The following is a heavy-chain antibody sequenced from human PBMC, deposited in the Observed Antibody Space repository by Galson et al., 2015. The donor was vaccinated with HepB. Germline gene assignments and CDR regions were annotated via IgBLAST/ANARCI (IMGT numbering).Heavy chain of an antibody. D-gene: IGHD1-26*01. CDR3: ARIALSGSYWYFDY. Sequence: SLRLSCAVSGFRVSESFLSWVRQVPGRGLEYVSDIYPSGATYYRDSVKGRFIISRDNAKNSLYLQMNSLRAEDTAVYYCARIALSGSYWYFDYWGQGTLVTGTS. CDR2: IYPSGAT. V-gene: IGHV3-66*01. J-gene: IGHJ4*02. CDR1: GFRVSESF.